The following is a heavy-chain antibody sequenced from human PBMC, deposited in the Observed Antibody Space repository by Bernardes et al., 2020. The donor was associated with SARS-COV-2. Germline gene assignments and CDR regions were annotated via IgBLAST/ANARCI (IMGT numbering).Heavy chain of an antibody. CDR1: GASVSSPTSY. D-gene: IGHD3-9*01. Sequence: SEPLSLTCTVSGASVSSPTSYWSWLRQPPGEGLEWIGYMHYGGSANYNPSVKSRVSISVDTSKNQFSLKLTSVTAADTAVYYCARGLAIFEYWGQGTLVSVTS. CDR2: MHYGGSA. V-gene: IGHV4-61*01. J-gene: IGHJ4*02. CDR3: ARGLAIFEY.